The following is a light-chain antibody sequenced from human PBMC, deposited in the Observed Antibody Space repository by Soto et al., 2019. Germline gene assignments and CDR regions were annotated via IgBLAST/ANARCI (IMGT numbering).Light chain of an antibody. CDR1: QSVSSY. CDR2: DAS. CDR3: QQRVYT. V-gene: IGKV3-11*01. J-gene: IGKJ2*01. Sequence: EIVLTQSPATQSLSPGERATLSGRDSQSVSSYLAWYQQKPGQAPRLLIYDASSRATGIPARFSGSGSGTDFTLTISSLEPEDFAVYYCQQRVYTFSQGTKLEIK.